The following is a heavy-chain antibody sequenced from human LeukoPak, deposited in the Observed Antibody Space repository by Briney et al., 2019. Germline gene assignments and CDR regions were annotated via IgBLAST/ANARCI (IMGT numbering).Heavy chain of an antibody. CDR3: ARGADYDFWSGYLPYFDY. CDR1: GFTFDDYA. Sequence: GGSLRLSCAASGFTFDDYAMHWVRQAPGKGLEWVSGISWNSGSIGYADSVKGRFTISRDNAKNSLYLQMNSLRAEDTAVYYCARGADYDFWSGYLPYFDYWGQGTLVTVSS. V-gene: IGHV3-9*01. CDR2: ISWNSGSI. J-gene: IGHJ4*02. D-gene: IGHD3-3*01.